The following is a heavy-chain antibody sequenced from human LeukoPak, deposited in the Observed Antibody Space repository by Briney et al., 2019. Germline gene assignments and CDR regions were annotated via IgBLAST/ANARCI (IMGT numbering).Heavy chain of an antibody. CDR2: ISSDGTNK. D-gene: IGHD3-10*01. CDR1: GFTFSSYA. Sequence: GGSLRLSCAASGFTFSSYAMSWVRQAPGKGLEWVAVISSDGTNKDYADSVKGRFSISRDNSKNTLYLQMNRLRADDTAVYYCARDRSQEFDPWGQGTLVTVSS. CDR3: ARDRSQEFDP. J-gene: IGHJ5*02. V-gene: IGHV3-30*04.